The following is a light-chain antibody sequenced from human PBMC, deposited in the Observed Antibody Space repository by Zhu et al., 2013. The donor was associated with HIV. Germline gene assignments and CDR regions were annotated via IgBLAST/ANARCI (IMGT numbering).Light chain of an antibody. CDR2: DDS. CDR3: SSYTSSNTLV. J-gene: IGLJ3*02. CDR1: NIESKT. Sequence: SYELTQPPSVSEAPGKTARVTCGGNNIESKTVHWYRQQPGQAPVLVIYDDSDRPSGIPERFSGSKSDNTASLTISGLQGDDEANYYCSSYTSSNTLVFGGGTKVTVL. V-gene: IGLV3-21*01.